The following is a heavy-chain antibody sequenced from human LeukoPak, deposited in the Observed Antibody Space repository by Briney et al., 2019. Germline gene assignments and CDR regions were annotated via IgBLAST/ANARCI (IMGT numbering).Heavy chain of an antibody. D-gene: IGHD6-6*01. J-gene: IGHJ5*02. Sequence: GGSLRLSCAASGFTFSSYGMHWVRQAPGKGLEWVAVISYDGSNKYYADPVKGRFTISRDNSKNTLYLQMNSLRAEDTAVYYCAKDGYSSSSHWFDPWGQGTLVTVSS. CDR1: GFTFSSYG. V-gene: IGHV3-30*18. CDR3: AKDGYSSSSHWFDP. CDR2: ISYDGSNK.